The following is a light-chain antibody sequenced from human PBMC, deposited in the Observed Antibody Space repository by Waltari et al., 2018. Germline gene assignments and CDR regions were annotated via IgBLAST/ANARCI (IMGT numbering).Light chain of an antibody. Sequence: IVMTQSPATLSVSPGERVTLSCRATQSVNNNLAWYQQKPGQGPRLLIYGASTRAIGIPARFSGSGSGTEFTLTISSLQSEDIAVYYCQQYNNWPPWTFGQGTKVEIK. CDR1: QSVNNN. J-gene: IGKJ1*01. CDR3: QQYNNWPPWT. V-gene: IGKV3-15*01. CDR2: GAS.